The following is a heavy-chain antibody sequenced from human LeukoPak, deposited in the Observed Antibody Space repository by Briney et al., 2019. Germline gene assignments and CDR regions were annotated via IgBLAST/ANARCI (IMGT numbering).Heavy chain of an antibody. Sequence: GRSLRLSCAASGFTFDDYAMHWVRQAPGKGLEWVSGISWNSGSIGYADSVKGRFTISRDNAKNSLYLQMNSLRAEDTALYYCAKDMRYSSGWLDYWGQGTLVTVSS. V-gene: IGHV3-9*01. D-gene: IGHD6-19*01. J-gene: IGHJ4*02. CDR1: GFTFDDYA. CDR2: ISWNSGSI. CDR3: AKDMRYSSGWLDY.